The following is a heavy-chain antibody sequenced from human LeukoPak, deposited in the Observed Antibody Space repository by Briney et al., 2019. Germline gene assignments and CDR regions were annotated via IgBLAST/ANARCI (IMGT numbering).Heavy chain of an antibody. CDR3: AKDPIFSGSYGVFDY. D-gene: IGHD1-26*01. CDR1: GFTFSSCA. Sequence: PGGSLRLSCAASGFTFSSCAMSWVRQAPGKGLEWVSTIIDSGNSIYYADSAEGRFTISRDNSKNTLYLQMNSLRAGDTAVYYCAKDPIFSGSYGVFDYWGPGTLVTVSS. V-gene: IGHV3-23*01. J-gene: IGHJ4*02. CDR2: IIDSGNSI.